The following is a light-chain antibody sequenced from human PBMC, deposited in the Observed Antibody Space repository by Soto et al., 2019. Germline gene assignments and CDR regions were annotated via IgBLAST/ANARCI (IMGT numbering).Light chain of an antibody. J-gene: IGKJ2*01. Sequence: EIVLTQSPATLSLSPGERATLSCRASQSVSTYLAWYQQRPGQAPRLLIYDASNRATGIPARFSGSGSGTDFTLTISSLESEDFAVYYCQQRGSWPLTFGQGTKVEIK. CDR1: QSVSTY. CDR2: DAS. CDR3: QQRGSWPLT. V-gene: IGKV3-11*01.